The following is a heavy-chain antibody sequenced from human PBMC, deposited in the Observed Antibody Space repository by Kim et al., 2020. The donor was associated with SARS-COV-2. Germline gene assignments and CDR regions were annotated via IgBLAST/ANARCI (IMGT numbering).Heavy chain of an antibody. J-gene: IGHJ5*02. Sequence: ASVKVSCKASGYTFTSYAMNWVRQAPGQGLEWMGWINTNTGNPTYAQGFTGRFVFSLDTSVSTAYLQISSLKPEDTAVSYCARVLGDFYGSGSYYTWGDRYNWFDPWGQGTLVTVSS. D-gene: IGHD3-10*01. CDR1: GYTFTSYA. CDR3: ARVLGDFYGSGSYYTWGDRYNWFDP. V-gene: IGHV7-4-1*02. CDR2: INTNTGNP.